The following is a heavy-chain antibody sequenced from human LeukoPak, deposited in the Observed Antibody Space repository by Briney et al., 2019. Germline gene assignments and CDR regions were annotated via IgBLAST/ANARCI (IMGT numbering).Heavy chain of an antibody. CDR3: ARQQQLRSAITDY. J-gene: IGHJ4*02. Sequence: SQTLSLTCTVSGGSISSGDYYWSWIRQPPGKGLEWIGYIYYSGSTYYNPSLKSRVTISVDTSKNQFSLKLSSVTAADTAVYYCARQQQLRSAITDYWGQGTLVTVSS. CDR2: IYYSGST. D-gene: IGHD6-13*01. CDR1: GGSISSGDYY. V-gene: IGHV4-30-4*08.